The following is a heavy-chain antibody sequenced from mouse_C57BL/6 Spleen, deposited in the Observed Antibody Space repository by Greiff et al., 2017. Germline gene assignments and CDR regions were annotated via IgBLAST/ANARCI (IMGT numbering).Heavy chain of an antibody. CDR3: ARSEGITTASSSFAY. J-gene: IGHJ3*01. D-gene: IGHD1-2*01. Sequence: VQLKQSGPELVKPGASVKIPCKASGYTFTDYNMDWVKQSHGKSLEWIGDINPNNGGTIYNQKFKGKATLTVDKSSSTAYMELRSLTSEDTAVYYWARSEGITTASSSFAYGGQETLVTVSA. V-gene: IGHV1-18*01. CDR2: INPNNGGT. CDR1: GYTFTDYN.